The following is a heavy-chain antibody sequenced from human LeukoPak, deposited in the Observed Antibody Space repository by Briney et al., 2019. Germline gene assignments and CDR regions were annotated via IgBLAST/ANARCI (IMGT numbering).Heavy chain of an antibody. CDR3: AKDVGKWESLHFFDY. V-gene: IGHV3-74*01. CDR2: INSDGSAT. J-gene: IGHJ4*02. Sequence: GGSLRLSCAASGFSFTNYWMHWVRQAPGKGLVWVSHINSDGSATRYADSVKGRFTISRDDSRNTLYLQMNSLRGDDTAVYYCAKDVGKWESLHFFDYWGQGTLVTVSS. D-gene: IGHD1-26*01. CDR1: GFSFTNYW.